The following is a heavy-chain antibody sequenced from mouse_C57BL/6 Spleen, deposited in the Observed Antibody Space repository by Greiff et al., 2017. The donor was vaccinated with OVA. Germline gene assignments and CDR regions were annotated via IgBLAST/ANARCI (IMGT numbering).Heavy chain of an antibody. CDR2: INPNNGGT. CDR3: ARSYYYGSRFAY. J-gene: IGHJ3*01. Sequence: EVQLQQSGPELVKPGASVKIPCKASGYTFTDYNMAWVKQSHGKSLEWIGDINPNNGGTIYNQKFKGKATLTVDKSSSTAYMELRSLTSDDTAVYYCARSYYYGSRFAYWGQGTLVTVSA. D-gene: IGHD1-1*01. CDR1: GYTFTDYN. V-gene: IGHV1-18*01.